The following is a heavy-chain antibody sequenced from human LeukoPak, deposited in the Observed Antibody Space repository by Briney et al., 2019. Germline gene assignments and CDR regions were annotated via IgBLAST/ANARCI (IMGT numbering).Heavy chain of an antibody. V-gene: IGHV3-48*02. J-gene: IGHJ5*02. CDR1: GFTFRSYS. D-gene: IGHD3-22*01. CDR2: ISSSISTI. CDR3: ARAGGVSGYYWFDP. Sequence: QPGGSLRLSCAASGFTFRSYSMNWVRQAPGKGLECVSYISSSISTIHYADSVKGRFTVSRDNAENSLYLQMSSLRDDDKGVYYCARAGGVSGYYWFDPCGQGTLVTVSS.